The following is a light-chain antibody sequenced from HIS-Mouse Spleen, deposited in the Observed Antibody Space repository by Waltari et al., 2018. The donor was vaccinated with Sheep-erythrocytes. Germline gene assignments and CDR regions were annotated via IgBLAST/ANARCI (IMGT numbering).Light chain of an antibody. J-gene: IGKJ4*01. CDR1: QSVSSY. CDR3: QQRSNWPPLT. Sequence: EIVLTQSPATLSLSPGERATLSCRASQSVSSYLAWYQQKPGQAPRLLIYDASNRATGIPDRFSGSGSGTDFTLTISSLEPEDFAVYYCQQRSNWPPLTFGGGNKVEIK. CDR2: DAS. V-gene: IGKV3-11*01.